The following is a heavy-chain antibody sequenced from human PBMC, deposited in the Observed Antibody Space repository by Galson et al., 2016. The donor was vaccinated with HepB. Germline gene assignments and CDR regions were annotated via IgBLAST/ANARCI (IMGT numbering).Heavy chain of an antibody. CDR3: ARDLNHVLGFCSSTSCNTRPWFDP. J-gene: IGHJ5*02. CDR1: GFTFTDFG. V-gene: IGHV1-18*01. CDR2: ISAYNGNT. D-gene: IGHD2-2*02. Sequence: SVTVSCKASGFTFTDFGISWVRQAPGQGLEWMGWISAYNGNTNYAQKFQGRLTMTTHTFTSTAYMELRSLRSDDTAVYFCARDLNHVLGFCSSTSCNTRPWFDPWGQGTLVTVSS.